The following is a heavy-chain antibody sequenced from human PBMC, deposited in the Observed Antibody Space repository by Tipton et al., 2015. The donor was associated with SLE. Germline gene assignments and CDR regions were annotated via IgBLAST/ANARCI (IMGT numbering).Heavy chain of an antibody. V-gene: IGHV4-34*01. CDR2: INHSGST. D-gene: IGHD3-3*01. Sequence: TLSLTCAVYGGSFSGYYWSWIRQPPGKGLEWIGEINHSGSTNYNPSLKSRVTISVDTSKNQFSLKLSSVTASDTAVYYCARHIYDFWSDARYFDLWGRGTLVTVSS. CDR3: ARHIYDFWSDARYFDL. J-gene: IGHJ2*01. CDR1: GGSFSGYY.